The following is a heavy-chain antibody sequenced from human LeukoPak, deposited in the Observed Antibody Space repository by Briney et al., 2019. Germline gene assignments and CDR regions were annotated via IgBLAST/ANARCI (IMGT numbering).Heavy chain of an antibody. D-gene: IGHD3-10*01. CDR1: GFTFSSYW. CDR2: LNSDGSST. V-gene: IGHV3-74*01. Sequence: GGSLRLSCAASGFTFSSYWMHWVRQAPGKGLVWVSRLNSDGSSTNYADAVKGRFTISRDNAKNTLYLQMNSLRAEDTAMYYCARAVYYSNYLGYWGQGTLVTVSS. J-gene: IGHJ4*01. CDR3: ARAVYYSNYLGY.